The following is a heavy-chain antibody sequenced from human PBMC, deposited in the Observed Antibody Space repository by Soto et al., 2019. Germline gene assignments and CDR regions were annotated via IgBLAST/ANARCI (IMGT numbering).Heavy chain of an antibody. J-gene: IGHJ4*02. CDR2: ISAYNGNT. V-gene: IGHV1-18*04. CDR1: GYTFTSYG. CDR3: ARGARVNYRDFRRRGLNY. D-gene: IGHD4-17*01. Sequence: GASVKVSCKASGYTFTSYGISWVRQAPGQGLEWMGWISAYNGNTNYAQKLQGRVTMTTDTSTSTAYMELRSLRSDDTAVYYCARGARVNYRDFRRRGLNYWGQGTLVTVSS.